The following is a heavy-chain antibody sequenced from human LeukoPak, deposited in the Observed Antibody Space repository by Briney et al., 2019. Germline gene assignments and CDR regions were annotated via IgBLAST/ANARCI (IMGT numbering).Heavy chain of an antibody. CDR1: GGSFSGYY. V-gene: IGHV4-34*01. Sequence: SETLSLTCAVYGGSFSGYYWSWIRQPPGKGLEWIGEINHSGSTNYNPSLKSRVTISVDTSKNQFSLKLSSVTAADTAVYYCARVLAYSSGWYRFYYSYYMDVWGKGTTVTVSS. CDR2: INHSGST. J-gene: IGHJ6*03. D-gene: IGHD6-19*01. CDR3: ARVLAYSSGWYRFYYSYYMDV.